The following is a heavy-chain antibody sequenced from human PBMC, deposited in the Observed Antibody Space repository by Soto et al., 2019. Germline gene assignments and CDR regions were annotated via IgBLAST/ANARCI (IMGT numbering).Heavy chain of an antibody. D-gene: IGHD5-18*01. Sequence: SETLSLTCTVSGGSIGSYYWSWVRQPPGKGLEWIGSIYTSGSTNYNPSLKSRVTISVDTSKSQFSLKLSSVTAADTAVYYCASLRGYNNGFLDYWGRGILVTVS. CDR2: IYTSGST. CDR1: GGSIGSYY. CDR3: ASLRGYNNGFLDY. J-gene: IGHJ4*02. V-gene: IGHV4-4*08.